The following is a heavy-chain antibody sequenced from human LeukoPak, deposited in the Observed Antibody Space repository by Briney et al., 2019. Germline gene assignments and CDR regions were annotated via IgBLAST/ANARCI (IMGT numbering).Heavy chain of an antibody. V-gene: IGHV3-49*04. CDR3: TRDISYYDSSGYDY. Sequence: PGRSLRLSCTASGFTFGDYAMSWVRQASGKGLEWVGFIRSKAYGGTTEYAASVKGRFTISRDDSKSIAYLQMNSLKTEDTAVYYCTRDISYYDSSGYDYWGQGTLVTVSS. CDR1: GFTFGDYA. D-gene: IGHD3-22*01. J-gene: IGHJ4*02. CDR2: IRSKAYGGTT.